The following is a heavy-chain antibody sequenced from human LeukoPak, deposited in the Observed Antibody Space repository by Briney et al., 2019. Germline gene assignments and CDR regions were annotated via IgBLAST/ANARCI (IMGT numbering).Heavy chain of an antibody. V-gene: IGHV3-21*04. Sequence: PGGSLRLSCAASGFTFSSYGMSWVRQAPGKGLEWVSSISSSSSYIYYADSVKGRFTISRDNAKNSLYLQMNSLRAEDTAVYYCARDYYDSSGYYYDDYWGQGTLVTVSS. CDR2: ISSSSSYI. J-gene: IGHJ4*02. CDR1: GFTFSSYG. CDR3: ARDYYDSSGYYYDDY. D-gene: IGHD3-22*01.